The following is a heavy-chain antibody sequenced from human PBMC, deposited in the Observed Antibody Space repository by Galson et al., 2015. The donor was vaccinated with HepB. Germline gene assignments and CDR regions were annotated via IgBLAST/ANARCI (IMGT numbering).Heavy chain of an antibody. D-gene: IGHD6-19*01. Sequence: SLRLSCAASGFTFSSYAMHWVRQAPGKGLEWVAVISYDGSNKYYADSVKGRFTISRDNSKNTLYLQMNSLRAEDTAVYYCARDGGFSSGWPGYWGQGTLVTVSS. CDR1: GFTFSSYA. CDR2: ISYDGSNK. CDR3: ARDGGFSSGWPGY. J-gene: IGHJ4*02. V-gene: IGHV3-30-3*01.